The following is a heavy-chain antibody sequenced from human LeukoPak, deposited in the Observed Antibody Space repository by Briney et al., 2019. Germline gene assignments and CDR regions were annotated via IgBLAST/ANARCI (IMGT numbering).Heavy chain of an antibody. J-gene: IGHJ4*02. CDR2: INPNSGDT. V-gene: IGHV1-2*02. CDR3: ARGDYYDSSGFRW. D-gene: IGHD3-22*01. Sequence: GASVKVSCKASGYTFTDYYMLWVRQAPGQGLDWLGWINPNSGDTYYAQKFQGRVTMIRDTSISTAYMEPSRLRSDDTAIYYCARGDYYDSSGFRWWGQGTLVTVSS. CDR1: GYTFTDYY.